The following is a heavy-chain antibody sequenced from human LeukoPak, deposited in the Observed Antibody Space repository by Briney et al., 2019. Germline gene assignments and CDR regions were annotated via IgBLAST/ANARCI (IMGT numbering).Heavy chain of an antibody. CDR1: GGSISSYY. V-gene: IGHV4-59*08. CDR3: ARHRVTMVRGVTFYYYYYMDV. J-gene: IGHJ6*03. D-gene: IGHD3-10*01. CDR2: IYYSGST. Sequence: SETLSLTCTVSGGSISSYYWSWIRQPPGKGLEWIGYIYYSGSTYYNPSLKSRVTISVDTSKNQFSLKLSSVTAADTAVYFCARHRVTMVRGVTFYYYYYMDVWGKGTTVTISS.